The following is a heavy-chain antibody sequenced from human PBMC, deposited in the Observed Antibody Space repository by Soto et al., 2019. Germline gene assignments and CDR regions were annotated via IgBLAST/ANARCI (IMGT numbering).Heavy chain of an antibody. D-gene: IGHD2-2*01. J-gene: IGHJ4*02. Sequence: SETLSLTCAVYGGSFSGYYWTWIRQSPEKGLEWIGEVNHSGTTYYNPSLKTRVTISVHTPKNQFSLKMSSVTAADTAVYYCARGIGYCSSINCYSSRRLRFDSWGQGTLVTVS. CDR1: GGSFSGYY. CDR2: VNHSGTT. CDR3: ARGIGYCSSINCYSSRRLRFDS. V-gene: IGHV4-34*01.